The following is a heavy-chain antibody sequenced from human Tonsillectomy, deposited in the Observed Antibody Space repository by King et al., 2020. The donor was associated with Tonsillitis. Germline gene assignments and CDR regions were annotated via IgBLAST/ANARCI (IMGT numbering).Heavy chain of an antibody. CDR1: GYTFTSYD. V-gene: IGHV1-8*01. D-gene: IGHD5-18*01. Sequence: QLVQSGTEVKKPGASVKVSCKASGYTFTSYDINWVRQATGQGLEWRGWRNPNSGNTGYAQKFQGRVTMTRNTSISTAYMERSSLRSEDTAVYYCARGLTAMAKIPDYWGQGTLVTVSS. J-gene: IGHJ4*02. CDR2: RNPNSGNT. CDR3: ARGLTAMAKIPDY.